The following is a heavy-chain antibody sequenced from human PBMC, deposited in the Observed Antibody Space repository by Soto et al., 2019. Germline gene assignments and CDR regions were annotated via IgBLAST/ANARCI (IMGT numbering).Heavy chain of an antibody. CDR3: ARDDSYGNRFDY. V-gene: IGHV4-59*01. Sequence: LSLTCTVSGGSISSYYWSWIRQPPGKGLEWIGYIYYSGSTNYNPSLKSRVTISVDTSKNQFSLKLSSVTAADTAVYYWARDDSYGNRFDYWGQGTLVTVSS. CDR2: IYYSGST. D-gene: IGHD4-17*01. CDR1: GGSISSYY. J-gene: IGHJ4*02.